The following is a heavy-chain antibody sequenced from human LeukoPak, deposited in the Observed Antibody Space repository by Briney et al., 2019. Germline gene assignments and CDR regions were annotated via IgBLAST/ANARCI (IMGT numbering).Heavy chain of an antibody. Sequence: GASVKVSCEASGGTFSSYAISWVRQAPGQGLEWMGRIIPIFGTANYAQKFQGRVTITTDESTSTAYMELSSLRSEDTAVYYCARTPLNYYDSSGVIDYWGQGTLVTVSS. CDR2: IIPIFGTA. CDR1: GGTFSSYA. V-gene: IGHV1-69*05. J-gene: IGHJ4*02. D-gene: IGHD3-22*01. CDR3: ARTPLNYYDSSGVIDY.